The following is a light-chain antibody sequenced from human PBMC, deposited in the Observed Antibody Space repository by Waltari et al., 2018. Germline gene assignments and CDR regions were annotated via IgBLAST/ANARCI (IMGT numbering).Light chain of an antibody. Sequence: QSVVTQPPSASETPGQRVTISCSGSGSNVGRNYVTWYQQVPGTAPKVVIYRNDRRPSGVPDRFSGSKSGTSASLAISVLRSEDEADYYCAVWDDSVSGWVFGGGTKLTVL. CDR1: GSNVGRNY. CDR3: AVWDDSVSGWV. CDR2: RND. V-gene: IGLV1-47*01. J-gene: IGLJ3*02.